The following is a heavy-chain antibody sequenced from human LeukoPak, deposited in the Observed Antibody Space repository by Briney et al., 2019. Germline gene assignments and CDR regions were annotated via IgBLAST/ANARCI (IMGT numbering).Heavy chain of an antibody. CDR2: INHSGST. D-gene: IGHD5-12*01. CDR1: GGSFSGYC. Sequence: SETLSLTCAVYGGSFSGYCWSWIRQPPGKGLEWIGEINHSGSTNYNPSLKSRVTISVDTSKNQFSLKLSSVTAADTAVYYCARGELLRFFDYWGQGTLVTVSS. CDR3: ARGELLRFFDY. J-gene: IGHJ4*02. V-gene: IGHV4-34*01.